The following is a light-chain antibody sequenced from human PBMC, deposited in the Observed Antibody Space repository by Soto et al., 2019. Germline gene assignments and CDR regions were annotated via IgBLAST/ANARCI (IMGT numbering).Light chain of an antibody. V-gene: IGKV3-11*01. CDR1: QSVSSY. CDR3: QQRSNWPPGGT. J-gene: IGKJ4*01. CDR2: DAS. Sequence: EIVLTQSPATLSLSPGERATLSCRASQSVSSYLAWYQQKPGQAPRLLIYDASNRATGIPARFSGSGSETDFPLTISSLEPEDFAVYYCQQRSNWPPGGTFGGGTKVEIK.